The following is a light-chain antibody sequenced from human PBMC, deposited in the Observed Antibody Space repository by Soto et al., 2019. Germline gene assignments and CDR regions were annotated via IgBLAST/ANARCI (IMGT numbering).Light chain of an antibody. J-gene: IGKJ3*01. CDR2: DAS. V-gene: IGKV1-13*02. CDR1: QGISSA. Sequence: AIQLTQSPSSLSASVGDRVTITCRASQGISSALAWYQQKPGKAPKLLIYDASSLESGVPSRFSGSGSGTDFTLTISSLQPEAFATYYCQQFNSYPFTFGPGNKVDIK. CDR3: QQFNSYPFT.